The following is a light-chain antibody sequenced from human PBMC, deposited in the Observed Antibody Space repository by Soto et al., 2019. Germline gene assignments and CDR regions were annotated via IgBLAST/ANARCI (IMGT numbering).Light chain of an antibody. Sequence: QSALTQPRSVSGSPGQLVTISCTGTSSDVGGYNYVSWYQQHPGKAPKLMIYDVSKRPSGVPDRFSGSKSGNTASLTISGLQAEDEADYYCCSYAGSYTFGGYVFGTGTKLTVL. CDR1: SSDVGGYNY. J-gene: IGLJ1*01. CDR2: DVS. CDR3: CSYAGSYTFGGYV. V-gene: IGLV2-11*01.